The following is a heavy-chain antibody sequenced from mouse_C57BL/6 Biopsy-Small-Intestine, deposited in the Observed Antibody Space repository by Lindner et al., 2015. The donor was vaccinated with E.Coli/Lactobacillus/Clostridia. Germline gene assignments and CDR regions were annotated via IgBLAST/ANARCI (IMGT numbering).Heavy chain of an antibody. D-gene: IGHD1-1*01. CDR3: ARDPSQIHYYDSSGDGFDH. CDR1: GDTFSDYT. J-gene: IGHJ4*01. Sequence: SVKVSCKASGDTFSDYTFSWVRQAPGQGLEWMGRIIPEIDVANYAQKFQGRVTITADKSTNTAYMELNSLRSEDTAMYYCARDPSQIHYYDSSGDGFDHWGQGTLVTVSS. V-gene: IGHV14-2*02. CDR2: IIPEIDVA.